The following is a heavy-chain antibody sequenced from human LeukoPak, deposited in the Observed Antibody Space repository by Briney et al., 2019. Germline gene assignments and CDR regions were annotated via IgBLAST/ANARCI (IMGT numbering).Heavy chain of an antibody. D-gene: IGHD2-8*01. CDR1: GGSISSYY. J-gene: IGHJ4*02. Sequence: PSETLSLTCTVSGGSISSYYWSWIRQPPGKGLEWIGYIYYSGSTYYNPSLKSRVTISVDTSKNQFSLKLSSVTAADTAVYYCASNTLYVGGGFDYWGQGTLVTVSS. V-gene: IGHV4-59*06. CDR2: IYYSGST. CDR3: ASNTLYVGGGFDY.